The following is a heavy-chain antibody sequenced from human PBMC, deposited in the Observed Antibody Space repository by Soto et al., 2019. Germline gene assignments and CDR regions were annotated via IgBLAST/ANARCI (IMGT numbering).Heavy chain of an antibody. CDR2: IRSKTNNFAT. CDR1: GLAFNGSA. J-gene: IGHJ4*02. Sequence: EIQLVESGGGLVQPGGSLKLSCTTSGLAFNGSAIHWVRQAPGKGLEWVGRIRSKTNNFATEYGASVKGRFIISRDNSKSTAYLQMNSLKTEDTAIYYCTRPDYGGNVGTGDYWGQGTLVTVSS. D-gene: IGHD4-17*01. CDR3: TRPDYGGNVGTGDY. V-gene: IGHV3-73*02.